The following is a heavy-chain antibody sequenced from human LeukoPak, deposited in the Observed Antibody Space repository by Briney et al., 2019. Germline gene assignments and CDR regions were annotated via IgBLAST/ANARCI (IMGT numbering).Heavy chain of an antibody. D-gene: IGHD6-13*01. Sequence: SETLSLTCAVYGGSFSGYYWSWIRQPPGKGLEWIGEINHSGSTNYNPSLKSRVTISVDTSKNQFSLKLSSVTAADTAVYYCAREEVVKGIAAAGTYFDYWGQGTLVTVSS. J-gene: IGHJ4*02. CDR3: AREEVVKGIAAAGTYFDY. CDR2: INHSGST. V-gene: IGHV4-34*01. CDR1: GGSFSGYY.